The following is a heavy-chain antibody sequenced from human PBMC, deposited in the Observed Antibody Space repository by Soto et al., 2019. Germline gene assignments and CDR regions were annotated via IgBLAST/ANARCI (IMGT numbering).Heavy chain of an antibody. D-gene: IGHD3-22*01. Sequence: ASVKVSCKTSGYTFSDHIIHWLRQVPGQRLEWMGWIKPYNGDTGYAQKFQGRVTLTGATTITTVYMELNSLGSDDTAVYFCARDSGYDTTGYSPFDHWGQGALVTSPQ. V-gene: IGHV1-2*02. J-gene: IGHJ4*02. CDR2: IKPYNGDT. CDR3: ARDSGYDTTGYSPFDH. CDR1: GYTFSDHI.